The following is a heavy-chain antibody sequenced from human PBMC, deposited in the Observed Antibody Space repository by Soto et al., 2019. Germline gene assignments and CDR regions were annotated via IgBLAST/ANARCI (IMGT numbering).Heavy chain of an antibody. Sequence: PSETLSLTCTVSGGSISSGGYYWSWIRQHPGKGLEWIGYIYYSGSTYYNPSLKSRVTISVDTSKNQFSLKLSSVTAADTAVYYCARDRPYSSGWARAFDIWGQGTMVTVSS. J-gene: IGHJ3*02. D-gene: IGHD6-19*01. CDR2: IYYSGST. CDR1: GGSISSGGYY. CDR3: ARDRPYSSGWARAFDI. V-gene: IGHV4-31*03.